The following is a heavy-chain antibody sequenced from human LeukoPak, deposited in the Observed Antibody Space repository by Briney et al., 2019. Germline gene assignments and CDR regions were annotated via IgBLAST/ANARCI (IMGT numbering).Heavy chain of an antibody. CDR2: ISSDVRDK. Sequence: GGSLRLSCAASGFTFSSYAIHWVRQAPGKGLEWVAVISSDVRDKHHAESVKGRFTISRDNSKNTLYLQTNSLRAEDTAVYYCARDLRRIAAYYFDFWGQGTLVTVSS. V-gene: IGHV3-30*03. J-gene: IGHJ4*02. D-gene: IGHD6-25*01. CDR3: ARDLRRIAAYYFDF. CDR1: GFTFSSYA.